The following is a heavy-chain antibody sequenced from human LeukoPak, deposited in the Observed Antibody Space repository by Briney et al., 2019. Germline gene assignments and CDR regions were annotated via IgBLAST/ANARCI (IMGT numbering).Heavy chain of an antibody. J-gene: IGHJ4*02. CDR2: IYTSGST. CDR3: ARELGWQTIDY. Sequence: PSQTLSLTCTVSGGSISSGSYYWSWIRQPAGKGLEWIGRIYTSGSTNYNPSLKSRVTISVDTSKNQFSLKLSSVTAADTAVYYCARELGWQTIDYWGQGILVTVSS. V-gene: IGHV4-61*02. D-gene: IGHD2-15*01. CDR1: GGSISSGSYY.